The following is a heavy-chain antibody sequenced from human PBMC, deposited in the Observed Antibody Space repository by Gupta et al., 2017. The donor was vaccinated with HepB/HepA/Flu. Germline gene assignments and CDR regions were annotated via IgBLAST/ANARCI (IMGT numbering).Heavy chain of an antibody. CDR2: INPNSGGT. Sequence: QVQLVQSGAEVKKPGASVKVSCKASGYTFTGYSMHWVRQAPGQGLEWMGWINPNSGGTNYAQKFQGWVTMTRDTSISTAYMELSRLRSDDTAVYYCARAPAVVVVAHYYYYGMDVWGQGTTVTVSS. J-gene: IGHJ6*02. CDR1: GYTFTGYS. D-gene: IGHD2-15*01. CDR3: ARAPAVVVVAHYYYYGMDV. V-gene: IGHV1-2*04.